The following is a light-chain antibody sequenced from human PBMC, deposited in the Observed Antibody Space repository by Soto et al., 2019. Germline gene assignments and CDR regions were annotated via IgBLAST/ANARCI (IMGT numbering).Light chain of an antibody. V-gene: IGLV2-14*01. Sequence: QSALTQPASVSGSPGQSITISCTGTSSDVGGYNYVSWYQQHPGKAPKLMIYDVSNRPSGVSNRFSGSKSGNTASLTISGLQAGDEADYHCSSYTSSSTLVVFGGGTKVTVL. J-gene: IGLJ2*01. CDR1: SSDVGGYNY. CDR3: SSYTSSSTLVV. CDR2: DVS.